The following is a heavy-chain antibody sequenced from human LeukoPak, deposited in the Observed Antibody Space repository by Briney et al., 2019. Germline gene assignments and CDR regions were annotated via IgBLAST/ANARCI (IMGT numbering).Heavy chain of an antibody. D-gene: IGHD3-3*01. Sequence: PSETLSLTCTVSGGSISSYYWSWIRQPPGKGLEWIGYIYYSGSTNYNPSLKSRVTMSVDTSKNQFSLKLSSVTAADTAVYYCARGKNPITIFGVVTYFDYWGQGTLVTVSS. V-gene: IGHV4-59*12. CDR1: GGSISSYY. CDR2: IYYSGST. J-gene: IGHJ4*02. CDR3: ARGKNPITIFGVVTYFDY.